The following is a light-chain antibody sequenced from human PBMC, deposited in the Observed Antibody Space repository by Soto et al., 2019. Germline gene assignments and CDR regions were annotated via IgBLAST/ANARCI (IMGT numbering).Light chain of an antibody. CDR2: DAS. CDR3: QQRYNSPPYT. J-gene: IGKJ2*01. CDR1: QSVSNY. Sequence: EILLTQSPATLSLSPGERATLSCRASQSVSNYLAWYQQKPGQAPRLLIYDASNRATGIPARFRGSGSGTDFTLTISSLEPEDFAVYYCQQRYNSPPYTFGQGTKLEI. V-gene: IGKV3-11*01.